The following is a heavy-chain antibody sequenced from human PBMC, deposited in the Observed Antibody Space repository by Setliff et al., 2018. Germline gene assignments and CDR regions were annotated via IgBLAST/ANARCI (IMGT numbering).Heavy chain of an antibody. D-gene: IGHD2-21*01. CDR1: GGGGSFSNYY. V-gene: IGHV4-34*01. Sequence: PSETLSLTCGVYGGGGSFSNYYWSWIRQPPGKGLEWIGEISPVGSTNYNPSLRSRVTMSLDASKNRFSLNLTSVTAADTAVYYCVRSAVYCASDCYPRYFDSWGQGTLVTVSS. J-gene: IGHJ4*02. CDR2: ISPVGST. CDR3: VRSAVYCASDCYPRYFDS.